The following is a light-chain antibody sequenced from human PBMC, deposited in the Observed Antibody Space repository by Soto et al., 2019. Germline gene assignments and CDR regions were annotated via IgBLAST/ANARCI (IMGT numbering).Light chain of an antibody. J-gene: IGKJ1*01. CDR3: QQYNSSPWT. CDR2: DAS. Sequence: DIQVTQSPSTLSASVGDRFTITCRASQSISSWLAWYQQKPGKAPKLLIYDASSLESGVPSRFSGSGSGTEFTLTISSLQPDDFATYYCQQYNSSPWTFGQGTKVDIK. CDR1: QSISSW. V-gene: IGKV1-5*01.